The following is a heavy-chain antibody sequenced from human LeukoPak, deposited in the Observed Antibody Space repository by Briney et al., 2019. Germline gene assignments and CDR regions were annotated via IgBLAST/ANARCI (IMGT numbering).Heavy chain of an antibody. Sequence: PGGSLRLSCAASGFTFSSYSMNWVRQAPGKGLEWVSAISGSGGSTYYADSVKGRFTISRDNSKSTLYLQMDSLRAEDTAVYYCAKCENSGCHLIDYWGQGTLVTVSS. CDR1: GFTFSSYS. CDR2: ISGSGGST. V-gene: IGHV3-23*01. CDR3: AKCENSGCHLIDY. J-gene: IGHJ4*02. D-gene: IGHD6-19*01.